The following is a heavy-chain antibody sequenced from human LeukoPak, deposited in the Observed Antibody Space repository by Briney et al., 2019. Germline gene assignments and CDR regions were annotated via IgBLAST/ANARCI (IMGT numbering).Heavy chain of an antibody. Sequence: GASVKVSCKASGHTFTGYYIHWVRQAPGQGLEWMGWINPDTGGTKYAQEFQGRVTMTRDTSISTAYMDLSRLTSDDTAIYYCAHEYSRGWYIDYWGQGTLVTVSS. CDR3: AHEYSRGWYIDY. J-gene: IGHJ4*02. D-gene: IGHD6-19*01. V-gene: IGHV1-2*02. CDR2: INPDTGGT. CDR1: GHTFTGYY.